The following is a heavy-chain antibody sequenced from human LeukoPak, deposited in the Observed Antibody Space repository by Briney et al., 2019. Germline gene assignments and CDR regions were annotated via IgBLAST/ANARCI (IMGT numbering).Heavy chain of an antibody. CDR2: FDPGNGEM. J-gene: IGHJ4*02. Sequence: ASVTVSCKVSGYSLTELSMHWVRQAPGKGLEWMGGFDPGNGEMIYEQKFQGRVTMTEDTSTDTAYMELSSLRSEDTAVYYCARGLGGSGSYYSQTIWGQGTLVTVSS. CDR3: ARGLGGSGSYYSQTI. D-gene: IGHD3-10*01. V-gene: IGHV1-24*01. CDR1: GYSLTELS.